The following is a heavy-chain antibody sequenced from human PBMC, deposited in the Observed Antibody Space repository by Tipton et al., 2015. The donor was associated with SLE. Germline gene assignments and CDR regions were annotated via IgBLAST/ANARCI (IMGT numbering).Heavy chain of an antibody. V-gene: IGHV4-34*12. D-gene: IGHD2-2*01. CDR3: ARVAPAEVFDY. J-gene: IGHJ4*02. CDR2: IIHSGVT. CDR1: GGSFNGYF. Sequence: GLVKPSQTLSLSCAVSGGSFNGYFWTWIRQPPGKGLEWIAEIIHSGVTNYNPSLRSRVNISVDMSKSQVSLKLSSVTAADTAVYYCARVAPAEVFDYWGQGTLVTVSS.